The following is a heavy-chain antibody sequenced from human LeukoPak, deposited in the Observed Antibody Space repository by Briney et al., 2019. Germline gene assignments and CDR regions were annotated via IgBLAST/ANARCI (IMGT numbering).Heavy chain of an antibody. D-gene: IGHD2-2*01. CDR2: ISYDGSNK. CDR3: AKALLPVALIRWFDL. CDR1: GFTFSSYA. J-gene: IGHJ5*02. V-gene: IGHV3-30*04. Sequence: GGSLRLSCAASGFTFSSYAMHWVRQAPGKGLEWVAVISYDGSNKYYADSVKGRFTISRDNSKNTLFLQVDSLRAEDTAVYYCAKALLPVALIRWFDLWGQGTLVTVSS.